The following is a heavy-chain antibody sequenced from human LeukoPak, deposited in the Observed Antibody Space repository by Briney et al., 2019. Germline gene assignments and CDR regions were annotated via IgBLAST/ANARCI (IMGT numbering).Heavy chain of an antibody. D-gene: IGHD3-22*01. Sequence: ASVKVSCKASGYTFTSYYMHWVRQAPGQGLEWMGWISAYNGNTNYAQKLQGRVTMTTDTSTSTAYMELRSLRSDDTAVYYCARGGYYDSSGYYYYYYMDVWGKGTTVTVSS. CDR1: GYTFTSYY. CDR3: ARGGYYDSSGYYYYYYMDV. V-gene: IGHV1-18*04. J-gene: IGHJ6*03. CDR2: ISAYNGNT.